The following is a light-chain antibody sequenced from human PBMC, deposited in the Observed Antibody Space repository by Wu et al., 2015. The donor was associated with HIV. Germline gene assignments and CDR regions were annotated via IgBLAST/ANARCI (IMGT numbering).Light chain of an antibody. CDR1: HSISTY. J-gene: IGKJ2*03. V-gene: IGKV1-39*01. CDR3: QQSYSTPYS. Sequence: DIQMTQSPSSLSASVGDRLTITCRASHSISTYLNWYQQKPGKGPKLLIYAASSLEGGVPSRFSGSGSGTDFTLTISSLQPEDFVTYYCQQSYSTPYSFGQGTKLEIK. CDR2: AAS.